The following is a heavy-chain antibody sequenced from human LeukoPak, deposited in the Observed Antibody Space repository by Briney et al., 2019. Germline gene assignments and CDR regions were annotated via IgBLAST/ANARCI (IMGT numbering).Heavy chain of an antibody. CDR2: ISYDGSNK. D-gene: IGHD1-26*01. Sequence: GGSLRLSCAASGFTFSSYGMRWVRQAPGKGLEWVAVISYDGSNKYYADSVKGRFTISRDNSKNTLYLQMNSLRAEDTAVYYCAKLEATTDYWGQGTLVTVSS. CDR3: AKLEATTDY. J-gene: IGHJ4*02. CDR1: GFTFSSYG. V-gene: IGHV3-30*18.